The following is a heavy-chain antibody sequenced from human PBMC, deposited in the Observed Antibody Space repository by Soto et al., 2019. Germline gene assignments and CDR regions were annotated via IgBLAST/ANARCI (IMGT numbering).Heavy chain of an antibody. D-gene: IGHD5-18*01. CDR2: INADGTSA. Sequence: EVQLVESGGGLVQRGGSLRLSCEASGFTLNDYWMHWVRQVPGKGLVWVARINADGTSASYADSVKDRFTISRDNAKNTVYLLMNSLRAEDSAVYYSARGGPYNYGPRGSRVADFWGLGTLVTLSS. CDR1: GFTLNDYW. V-gene: IGHV3-74*01. J-gene: IGHJ4*02. CDR3: ARGGPYNYGPRGSRVADF.